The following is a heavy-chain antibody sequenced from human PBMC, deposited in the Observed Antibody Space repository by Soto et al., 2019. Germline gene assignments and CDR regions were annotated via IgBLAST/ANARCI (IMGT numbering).Heavy chain of an antibody. CDR2: IYHSGRT. Sequence: QVQLQESGPGLVKPSGTLSLTFAVSGGSISSSNWWSWVRQPPGKGLEWIGEIYHSGRTNYNPSLKNRGTIPGTTSKTRFSLKLSSLTAADPAVYYCAGGGAAAGIDHWGQGTLVTVSS. J-gene: IGHJ4*02. CDR1: GGSISSSNW. CDR3: AGGGAAAGIDH. D-gene: IGHD6-13*01. V-gene: IGHV4-4*02.